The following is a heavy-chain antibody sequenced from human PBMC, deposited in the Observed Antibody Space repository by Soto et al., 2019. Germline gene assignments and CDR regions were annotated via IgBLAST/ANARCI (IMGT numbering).Heavy chain of an antibody. D-gene: IGHD2-21*01. CDR1: GGSISRYF. CDR2: IFYTGST. Sequence: PSETLSLTCTVSGGSISRYFWSWTRQSPGKGLEWTGYIFYTGSTTYNPSLKSRVTISIDTSKNQFSLKLSSLTAADTAVYYCAHFSDLEWFDPWGQGTLVTVSS. V-gene: IGHV4-59*01. CDR3: AHFSDLEWFDP. J-gene: IGHJ5*02.